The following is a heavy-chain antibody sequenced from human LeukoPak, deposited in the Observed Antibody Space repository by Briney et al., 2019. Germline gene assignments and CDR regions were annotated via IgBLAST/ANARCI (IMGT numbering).Heavy chain of an antibody. CDR3: AREGPGRGYSYGTRDY. V-gene: IGHV3-64*01. CDR1: GFAFSNYA. CDR2: ISSNGDTT. J-gene: IGHJ4*02. Sequence: GGSLRLSCAASGFAFSNYAMHWVRQAPGKGLEYVSAISSNGDTTYYANSVKGRFTISRDNSKNTLYLQMDTLRTEDQAVYYCAREGPGRGYSYGTRDYWGQGTLVTVSS. D-gene: IGHD5-18*01.